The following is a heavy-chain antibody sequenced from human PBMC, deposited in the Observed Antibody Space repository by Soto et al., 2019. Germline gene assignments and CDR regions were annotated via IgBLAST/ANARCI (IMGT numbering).Heavy chain of an antibody. CDR2: IDPSDSYT. J-gene: IGHJ6*04. CDR3: ERRGRGVGGYYYGMDV. CDR1: GYIFSSYW. D-gene: IGHD2-15*01. V-gene: IGHV5-10-1*01. Sequence: PGESLKISCEGSGYIFSSYWISWVRQMPGKGLEWMGRIDPSDSYTDYSPSFQGHVTISTDKSISTAYLQWSSLEASDTAMYYCERRGRGVGGYYYGMDVWGKGTTVTVSS.